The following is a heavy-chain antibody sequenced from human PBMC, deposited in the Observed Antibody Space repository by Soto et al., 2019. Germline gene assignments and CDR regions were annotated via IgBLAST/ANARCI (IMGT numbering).Heavy chain of an antibody. CDR3: ARDKNPAFLRAGDY. V-gene: IGHV1-18*04. CDR1: GYTFASYG. CDR2: ISAYNGNT. J-gene: IGHJ4*02. Sequence: XSVKVSCKASGYTFASYGISWVREAPGQGLEWMGWISAYNGNTNYAKKLQGRVTMTTDTSTSTAYMELRSLRSDDTAVYYCARDKNPAFLRAGDYWGQGTLVTVSS.